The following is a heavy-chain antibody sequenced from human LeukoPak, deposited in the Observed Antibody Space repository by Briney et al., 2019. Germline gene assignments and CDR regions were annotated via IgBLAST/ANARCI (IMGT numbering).Heavy chain of an antibody. CDR2: INPSGGST. CDR1: GYIFTSYF. Sequence: ASVKVSCKASGYIFTSYFMHWVRQAPGQGLEWMGLINPSGGSTRYAQKFQGRVTMTRDMSTSTVYMELSSLRSEDTAVYYCARDLDTAMVLPYWGQGTLVTVSS. J-gene: IGHJ4*02. CDR3: ARDLDTAMVLPY. V-gene: IGHV1-46*01. D-gene: IGHD5-18*01.